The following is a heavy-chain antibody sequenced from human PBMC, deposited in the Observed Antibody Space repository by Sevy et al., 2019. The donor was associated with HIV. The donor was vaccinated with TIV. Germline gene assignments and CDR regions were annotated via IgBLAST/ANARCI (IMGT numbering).Heavy chain of an antibody. D-gene: IGHD6-13*01. V-gene: IGHV3-7*01. J-gene: IGHJ6*02. CDR1: GFTLSSHW. CDR3: ARDTGGIGMDV. CDR2: IKQDGSEK. Sequence: GESLKISCAASGFTLSSHWMSWVRQAPGKGLEWVANIKQDGSEKYYVDSVKGRFTISRDNAKNSLSLQMNSLRAEDTAVYYCARDTGGIGMDVWGQGTTVTVSS.